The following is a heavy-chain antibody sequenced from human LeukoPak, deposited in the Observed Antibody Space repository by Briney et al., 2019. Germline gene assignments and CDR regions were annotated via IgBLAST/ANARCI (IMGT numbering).Heavy chain of an antibody. CDR3: ARGVAAAGLFDY. D-gene: IGHD6-13*01. Sequence: ASVKVSCKASGYTFASYGISWVRQAPGQGLEWMGWISAYNGNTNYAQKLQGRATMTTDTSTSTAYMELRSLRSDDTAVYYCARGVAAAGLFDYWGQGTLVTVSS. CDR2: ISAYNGNT. V-gene: IGHV1-18*01. CDR1: GYTFASYG. J-gene: IGHJ4*02.